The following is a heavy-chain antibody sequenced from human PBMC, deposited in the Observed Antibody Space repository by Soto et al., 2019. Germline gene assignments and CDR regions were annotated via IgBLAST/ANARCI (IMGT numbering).Heavy chain of an antibody. CDR2: ISYDGTNK. Sequence: QVQLVESGVGVVQPGRSLRLSCAASGFSFSISPMHWVRQAPGKGPEWVALISYDGTNKFDADSVKGRFTISRDNSKSTLYLQVDSLRPEDAAVYYCARDPKTSGGQHWAFNYFDSWGQGTLVTVSS. V-gene: IGHV3-30-3*01. CDR3: ARDPKTSGGQHWAFNYFDS. J-gene: IGHJ4*02. D-gene: IGHD7-27*01. CDR1: GFSFSISP.